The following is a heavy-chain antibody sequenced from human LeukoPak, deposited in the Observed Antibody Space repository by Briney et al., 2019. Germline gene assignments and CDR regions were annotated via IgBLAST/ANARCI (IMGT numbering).Heavy chain of an antibody. CDR1: GGSISNYF. V-gene: IGHV4-59*12. Sequence: SETLSLTCTVSGGSISNYFWSWIRQPPGEGLEWLGYIYYTGSTNYNPSLKSRVTISVDTSKNQFSLRLSSVTAADTAVYYCVREDRRAVTTDPLAYWGQGTLVTVSS. J-gene: IGHJ4*02. CDR3: VREDRRAVTTDPLAY. D-gene: IGHD4-17*01. CDR2: IYYTGST.